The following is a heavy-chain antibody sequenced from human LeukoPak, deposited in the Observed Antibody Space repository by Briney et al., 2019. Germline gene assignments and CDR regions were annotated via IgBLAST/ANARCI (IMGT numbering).Heavy chain of an antibody. V-gene: IGHV1-58*01. J-gene: IGHJ4*02. CDR3: AADQRGAQGPFANY. CDR2: IVVGSGNT. D-gene: IGHD3-9*01. Sequence: SVKVSCKASGFTFTSSAVQWVRQARGQRLEWIGWIVVGSGNTNYAQKFQERVTITRDMSTSTAYMELSSLRSEDTAVYYCAADQRGAQGPFANYWGQGTLVAVSS. CDR1: GFTFTSSA.